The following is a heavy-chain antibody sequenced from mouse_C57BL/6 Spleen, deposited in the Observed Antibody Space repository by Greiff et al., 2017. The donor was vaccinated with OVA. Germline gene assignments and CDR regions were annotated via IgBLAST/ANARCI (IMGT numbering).Heavy chain of an antibody. Sequence: VMLVESGAELVKPGASVKISCKASGYAFSSYWMNWVKQRPGKGLEWIGQIYPGDGDTNYNGKFKGKATLTADKSSSTAYMQLSSLTSEDSAVYFCARTTMVTSYGFDYWGQGTTLTVSS. V-gene: IGHV1-80*01. CDR1: GYAFSSYW. D-gene: IGHD2-2*01. CDR2: IYPGDGDT. CDR3: ARTTMVTSYGFDY. J-gene: IGHJ2*01.